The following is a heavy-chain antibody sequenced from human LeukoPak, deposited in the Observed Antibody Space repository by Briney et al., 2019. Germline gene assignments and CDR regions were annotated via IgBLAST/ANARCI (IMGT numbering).Heavy chain of an antibody. J-gene: IGHJ4*02. CDR1: GGSISSGGYY. V-gene: IGHV4-31*03. CDR2: IYYSGST. D-gene: IGHD1-7*01. CDR3: ARSNWNSIDY. Sequence: SETLSLTCTVSGGSISSGGYYWSWIRQHPGKGLEWIGYIYYSGSTYYNPSLKSRVTISVDTSKNQFSLKLSSVTAADTAVYYCARSNWNSIDYWGQGTLVTVSS.